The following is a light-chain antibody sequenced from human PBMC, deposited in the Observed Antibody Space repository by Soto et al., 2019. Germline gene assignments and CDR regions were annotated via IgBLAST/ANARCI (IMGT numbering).Light chain of an antibody. CDR1: SSDVGSYNL. V-gene: IGLV2-23*02. Sequence: QAVVTQPASVSGSPGQSITISCTGTSSDVGSYNLVSWYQQHPGKAPKLMIYEVDKRPSGVSNRFSGSKSGNTASLTISGLQAEDEGDYYCCSYAGSSTQVFGGGTKLTVL. CDR2: EVD. CDR3: CSYAGSSTQV. J-gene: IGLJ2*01.